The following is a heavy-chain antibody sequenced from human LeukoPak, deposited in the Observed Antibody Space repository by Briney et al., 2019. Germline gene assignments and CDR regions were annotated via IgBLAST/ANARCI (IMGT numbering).Heavy chain of an antibody. CDR3: ARGPSIAARPGLGYYYYYYMDV. CDR1: GGSISSYY. CDR2: IYYSGST. J-gene: IGHJ6*03. V-gene: IGHV4-59*01. Sequence: SETLSLTCTVSGGSISSYYWSWIRQPPGKGLEWIGYIYYSGSTYYKPSLKSRVTISVDTSKNQFSLKLSSVTAADTAVYYCARGPSIAARPGLGYYYYYYMDVWGKGTTVTVSS. D-gene: IGHD6-6*01.